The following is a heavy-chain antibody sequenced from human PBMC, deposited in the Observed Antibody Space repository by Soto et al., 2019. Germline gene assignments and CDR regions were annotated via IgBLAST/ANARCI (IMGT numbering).Heavy chain of an antibody. D-gene: IGHD5-18*01. CDR1: GFTFSSYG. CDR2: ISYDGSNK. CDR3: AKDLSRAMVSYCLDY. V-gene: IGHV3-30*18. J-gene: IGHJ4*02. Sequence: GGSLRLSCAASGFTFSSYGMHWVRQAPGKGLEWVAVISYDGSNKYYADSVKGRFTISRDNSKNTLYLQMNSLRAEDTAVYYCAKDLSRAMVSYCLDYWGQGTLVTVSS.